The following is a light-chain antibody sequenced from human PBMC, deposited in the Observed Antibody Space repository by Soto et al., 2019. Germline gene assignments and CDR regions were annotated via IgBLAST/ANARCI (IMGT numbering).Light chain of an antibody. CDR3: QQRSNWPLT. CDR2: DAS. CDR1: QSVSSY. V-gene: IGKV3-11*01. Sequence: ETLLTQSPATLSLSPGERATLSCRASQSVSSYLAWYQQKPGQAPRLLIYDASNRATGIPARFSGSGSGTDFTLTISSLEPADFAVYYCQQRSNWPLTFGGGTKVDI. J-gene: IGKJ4*01.